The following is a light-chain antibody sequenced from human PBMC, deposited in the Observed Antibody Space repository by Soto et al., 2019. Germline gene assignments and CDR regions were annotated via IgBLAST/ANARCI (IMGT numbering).Light chain of an antibody. Sequence: EIVLTQSPATLSVSPGERATLSCRASLSISTHLAWYKQTPGQAPRLPIYGASTRATGIPASFSGSGSGTEFTLTISSLQSEDFAVYYCHQYHLWPWTFGQGTKGDIK. CDR2: GAS. CDR1: LSISTH. J-gene: IGKJ1*01. V-gene: IGKV3D-15*01. CDR3: HQYHLWPWT.